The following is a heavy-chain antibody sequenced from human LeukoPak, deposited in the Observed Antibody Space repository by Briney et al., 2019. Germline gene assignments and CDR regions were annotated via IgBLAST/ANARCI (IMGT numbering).Heavy chain of an antibody. Sequence: ASVRVSCKASGYTFTNYAMNWVRQAPGQGLEWMGWINTNTGNPTYAQGFTGRFAFSLDTSVSTAYLQISSLKAEDTAVYYCARDPGEWELDGLFDYWGQGTLVTVSS. J-gene: IGHJ4*02. CDR1: GYTFTNYA. CDR2: INTNTGNP. D-gene: IGHD1-26*01. CDR3: ARDPGEWELDGLFDY. V-gene: IGHV7-4-1*02.